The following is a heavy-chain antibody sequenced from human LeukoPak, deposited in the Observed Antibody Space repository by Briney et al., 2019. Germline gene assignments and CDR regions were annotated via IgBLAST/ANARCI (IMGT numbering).Heavy chain of an antibody. V-gene: IGHV3-66*01. CDR3: ATVRDGYNLLFDY. D-gene: IGHD5-24*01. Sequence: SGGSLRLSCAASGFIVSGNYMSWVRQAPGKGLEWVSGKYSGGSTYYADSVKGRFTISRDNSKNTLYLQMNNLRAEDTAVYYCATVRDGYNLLFDYWGQGTLVTVSS. CDR1: GFIVSGNY. J-gene: IGHJ4*02. CDR2: KYSGGST.